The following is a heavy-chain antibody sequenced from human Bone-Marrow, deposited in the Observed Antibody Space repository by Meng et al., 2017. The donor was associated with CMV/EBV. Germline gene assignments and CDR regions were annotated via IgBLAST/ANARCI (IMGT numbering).Heavy chain of an antibody. Sequence: SVKISCKASGGTFSNYAINWVRQAPGLGLEWMGGAIPIVGTPNFAQRFQGRVTTTADESTSTAYMELSSLRPEDTAVYYCARGRTTYQGDFPLDYWGQGTLVTVSS. J-gene: IGHJ4*02. CDR2: AIPIVGTP. CDR3: ARGRTTYQGDFPLDY. V-gene: IGHV1-69*13. D-gene: IGHD1-14*01. CDR1: GGTFSNYA.